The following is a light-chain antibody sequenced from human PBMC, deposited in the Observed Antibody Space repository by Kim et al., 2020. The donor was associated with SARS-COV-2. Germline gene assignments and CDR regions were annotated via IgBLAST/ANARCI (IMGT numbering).Light chain of an antibody. Sequence: QLVLTQSPSASASLGASVNLTCTLSSGHSSYAIAWHQQQPEKGPRYLMKLNSDGTHTKGDGIPDRFSGSSSGAERYLTISSLQSEDEADYFCQTWVTGIQVFGGGTKVTVL. V-gene: IGLV4-69*01. CDR3: QTWVTGIQV. CDR2: LNSDGTH. J-gene: IGLJ3*02. CDR1: SGHSSYA.